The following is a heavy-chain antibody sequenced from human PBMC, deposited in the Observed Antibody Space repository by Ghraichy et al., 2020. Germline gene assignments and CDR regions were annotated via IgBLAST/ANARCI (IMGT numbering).Heavy chain of an antibody. V-gene: IGHV3-23*01. J-gene: IGHJ4*02. CDR2: ISGSGGST. CDR3: AKDSDYDSSDRIDY. D-gene: IGHD3-22*01. CDR1: GFTFSSYA. Sequence: GESLNISCVASGFTFSSYAMSWVRQAPGKGLEWVSAISGSGGSTYYADSVKGRFTISRDNSKNTLYLQMNSLRAEDTAVYYCAKDSDYDSSDRIDYWGKGTLVTVSS.